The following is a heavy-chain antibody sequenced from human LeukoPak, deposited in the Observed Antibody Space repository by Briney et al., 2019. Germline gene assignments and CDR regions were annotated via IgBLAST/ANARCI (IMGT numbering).Heavy chain of an antibody. CDR1: GFTFSSYS. Sequence: GGSLRLSCVAPGFTFSSYSMNWVRQAPGKGLEWVSYISIGGNSMTYADSVKGRFTISRDNAKNSLSLQMNSLRDDDTAVYYCVRGSRPLESWGQGTLVTVSS. CDR2: ISIGGNSM. V-gene: IGHV3-48*02. J-gene: IGHJ4*02. CDR3: VRGSRPLES.